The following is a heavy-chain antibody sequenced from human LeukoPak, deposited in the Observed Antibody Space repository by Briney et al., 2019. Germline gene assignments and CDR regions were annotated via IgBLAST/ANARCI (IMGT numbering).Heavy chain of an antibody. J-gene: IGHJ4*02. CDR2: ISPGGGTT. CDR3: AKVRSGSSNWALRILDN. Sequence: GGSLRLSCAASGFPFGNEAMSWVRQSPERGLEWVSSISPGGGTTYYADSVKGRFTISRDNSKNTLYVQMNSLRAEDTAVYYCAKVRSGSSNWALRILDNWGQGTLVSVSS. V-gene: IGHV3-23*01. D-gene: IGHD4-11*01. CDR1: GFPFGNEA.